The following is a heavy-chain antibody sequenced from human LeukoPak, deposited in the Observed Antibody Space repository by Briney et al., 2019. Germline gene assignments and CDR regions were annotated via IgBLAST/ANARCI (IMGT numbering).Heavy chain of an antibody. CDR3: ARETTVVTPYNYYYMDV. Sequence: SETLSLTCTVSGGSISSYYWSWIRQPAGKGLEWIGRIYTSGSTNYNPSLKSRVTISVDKSKNQFSLKLSSVTAADTAVYYCARETTVVTPYNYYYMDVWGKGTTVTVSS. CDR1: GGSISSYY. V-gene: IGHV4-4*07. J-gene: IGHJ6*03. D-gene: IGHD4-23*01. CDR2: IYTSGST.